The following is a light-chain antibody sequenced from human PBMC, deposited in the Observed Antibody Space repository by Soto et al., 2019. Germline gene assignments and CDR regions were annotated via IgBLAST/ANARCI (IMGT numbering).Light chain of an antibody. CDR3: QQYNNRPYT. CDR1: QSISSD. J-gene: IGKJ2*01. CDR2: GAS. V-gene: IGKV3-15*01. Sequence: EIMMTQSPYTLSASPGERATVSCRASQSISSDFAWFQLKPGQAPRLLIYGASTRDPDVPARFSGSGSGTEFTLTISSLQSEDFAAYYCQQYNNRPYTFGQGTKLEIK.